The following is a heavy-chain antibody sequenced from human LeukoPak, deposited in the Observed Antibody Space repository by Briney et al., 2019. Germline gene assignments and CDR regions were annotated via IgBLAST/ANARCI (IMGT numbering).Heavy chain of an antibody. CDR1: GGSISSYY. Sequence: SETLSLTCTVSGGSISSYYWSWIRQPPGKGLAWIGYIYYSGSTNYNPSLKSRVTISVDTSKNQFSLKLSSVTAADTAVYYCARGADPYYYDSSGYYLDYWGQGTLVTVSS. V-gene: IGHV4-59*01. CDR3: ARGADPYYYDSSGYYLDY. CDR2: IYYSGST. D-gene: IGHD3-22*01. J-gene: IGHJ4*02.